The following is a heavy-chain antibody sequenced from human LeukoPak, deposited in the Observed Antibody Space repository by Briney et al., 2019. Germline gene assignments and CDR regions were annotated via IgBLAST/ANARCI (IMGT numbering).Heavy chain of an antibody. CDR1: GFTFSSYS. V-gene: IGHV3-21*01. CDR2: ISSSSSYI. D-gene: IGHD1-14*01. J-gene: IGHJ4*02. Sequence: GGSLRLSCAASGFTFSSYSMNWVRQAPGKGLEWVSSISSSSSYIYYADSVKGRFTISRDTSKNTVYLQMNSLRPEDTAAYYCARSQGSTYNPRSGFDYWGQGTLVTVSS. CDR3: ARSQGSTYNPRSGFDY.